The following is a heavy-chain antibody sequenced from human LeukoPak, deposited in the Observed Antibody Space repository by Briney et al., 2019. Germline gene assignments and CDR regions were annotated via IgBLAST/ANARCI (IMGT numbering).Heavy chain of an antibody. J-gene: IGHJ4*02. CDR2: IRHDGGDK. Sequence: GGSLRLSCAASGFTFSSYWMSWVSQAPGKGLQWVANIRHDGGDKYYVDSVRGRFTISRDNAKNSLYLQMDSLRAEDTAVYYCGRAPMSPAPADYWGQGTLVAVSS. CDR1: GFTFSSYW. V-gene: IGHV3-7*01. CDR3: GRAPMSPAPADY.